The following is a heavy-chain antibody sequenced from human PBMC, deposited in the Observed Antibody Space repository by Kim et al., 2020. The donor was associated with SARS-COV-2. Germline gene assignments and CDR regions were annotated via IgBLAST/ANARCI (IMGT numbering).Heavy chain of an antibody. Sequence: GGSLRLSCAASGFTFSSYAMSWVRQAPGKGLEWVSAISGSGGSTYYADSVKGRFTISRDNSKNTLYLQMNSLRAEDTAVYYCAKTPPVSGGSWHPFDYWGQGTLVTVSS. D-gene: IGHD6-13*01. CDR3: AKTPPVSGGSWHPFDY. J-gene: IGHJ4*02. CDR1: GFTFSSYA. V-gene: IGHV3-23*01. CDR2: ISGSGGST.